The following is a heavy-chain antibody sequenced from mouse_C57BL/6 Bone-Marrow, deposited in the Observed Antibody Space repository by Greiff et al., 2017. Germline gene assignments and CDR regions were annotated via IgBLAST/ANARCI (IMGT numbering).Heavy chain of an antibody. Sequence: QVQLQQPGAELVMPGASVKLSCKASGYTFTSYWMHWVKQRPGQGLEWIGEIDPSDSYTNYNQKFKGKSTLTVDKSSSTAYRQLSSLTSEDSAVYYCAREGDSYYSNWGFAYWGQGTLVTVSA. CDR2: IDPSDSYT. CDR3: AREGDSYYSNWGFAY. D-gene: IGHD2-5*01. CDR1: GYTFTSYW. V-gene: IGHV1-69*01. J-gene: IGHJ3*01.